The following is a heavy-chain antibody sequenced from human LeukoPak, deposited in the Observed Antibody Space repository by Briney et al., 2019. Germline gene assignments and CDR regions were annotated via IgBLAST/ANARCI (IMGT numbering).Heavy chain of an antibody. CDR3: AKVSHCGGVCY. D-gene: IGHD2-21*02. Sequence: PGGSLRLSCAVSGFTFSNYVMNWVRQAPGKGLEWVSSISATGGTTVYADSVKGRFTISIDNSKNTLYLQMNGVRAENTAVYYCAKVSHCGGVCYWGQGTLVTVSS. V-gene: IGHV3-23*01. J-gene: IGHJ4*02. CDR1: GFTFSNYV. CDR2: ISATGGTT.